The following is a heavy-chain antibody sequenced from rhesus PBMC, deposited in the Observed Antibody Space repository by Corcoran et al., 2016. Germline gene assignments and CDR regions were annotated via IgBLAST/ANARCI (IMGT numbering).Heavy chain of an antibody. D-gene: IGHD4-23*01. CDR1: GFTFSSYG. Sequence: EVQLVESGGGLVQPGGSLRLSCAASGFTFSSYGMSWVRTAPGKRLDVVSSLSNAVSSLYYAAAVRGRFVIARDNAKNSLSLQMNSLRAEDTAVYYCTRYSNYFDYWGQGVLVTVSS. V-gene: IGHV3S16*01. CDR3: TRYSNYFDY. CDR2: LSNAVSSL. J-gene: IGHJ4*01.